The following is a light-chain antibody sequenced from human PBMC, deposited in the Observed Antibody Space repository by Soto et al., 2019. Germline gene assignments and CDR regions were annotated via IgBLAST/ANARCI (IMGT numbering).Light chain of an antibody. CDR3: QSYDSSNQVV. V-gene: IGLV6-57*02. CDR1: SGSIASNY. Sequence: NFMLTQPHSVSESPGKTVTISCTGSSGSIASNYVQWYQQRPGSAPTTVIYEDNQRPSGVPDWFSGSIDSSSNSASLTISGLKTEDEADYYSQSYDSSNQVVFGGGTKVTVL. J-gene: IGLJ2*01. CDR2: EDN.